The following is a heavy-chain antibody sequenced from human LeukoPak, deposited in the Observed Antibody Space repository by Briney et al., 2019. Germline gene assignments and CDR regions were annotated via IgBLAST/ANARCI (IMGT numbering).Heavy chain of an antibody. Sequence: GGSLRLSCAASGFTFSSYSMNWVRQAPGKGLEWVSSISSSSYIYYADSVKGRFTISRDNAKNSLYLQMNSLRAEDTAVYYCARVKRKTYSYGPGGYYYGMDVWGQGTTVTVSS. D-gene: IGHD5-18*01. V-gene: IGHV3-21*01. CDR3: ARVKRKTYSYGPGGYYYGMDV. CDR1: GFTFSSYS. J-gene: IGHJ6*02. CDR2: ISSSSYI.